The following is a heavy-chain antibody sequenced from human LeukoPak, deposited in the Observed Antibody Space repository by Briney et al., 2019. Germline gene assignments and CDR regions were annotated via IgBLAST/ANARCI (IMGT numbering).Heavy chain of an antibody. V-gene: IGHV1-24*01. Sequence: GASVKVSCKVSGYTLTELSMHWVRQAPGKGLEWMGGFDPEDGETIYAQKFQGRVTMTEDTSTDTAYMELSSLRSEDAAVYYCATGILWFGDGKDAFDIWGQGTMVTVSS. J-gene: IGHJ3*02. CDR2: FDPEDGET. CDR1: GYTLTELS. D-gene: IGHD3-10*01. CDR3: ATGILWFGDGKDAFDI.